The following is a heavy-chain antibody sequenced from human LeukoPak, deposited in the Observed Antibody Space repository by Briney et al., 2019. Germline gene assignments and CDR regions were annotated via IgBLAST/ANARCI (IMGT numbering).Heavy chain of an antibody. CDR3: ATQRGSYLWGTDFDF. J-gene: IGHJ4*02. V-gene: IGHV1-2*02. CDR1: GYTFTAYY. Sequence: ASVKVSCKASGYTFTAYYMHWVRQAPGQGLEWMGWINPNSGGTNYAQKFQGRVTMTRDTSISTAYMELSRLRSDDTALYYCATQRGSYLWGTDFDFWGQGTLVTVSS. CDR2: INPNSGGT. D-gene: IGHD3-16*01.